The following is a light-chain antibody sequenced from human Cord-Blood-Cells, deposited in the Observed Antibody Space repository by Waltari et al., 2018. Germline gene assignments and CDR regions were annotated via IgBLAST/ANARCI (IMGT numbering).Light chain of an antibody. CDR2: DAS. Sequence: DIQMTQSPSTLSASVGARVTITYRASQSISSWLAWYQQKPGKAPKLLIYDASSLESGVPSRFSGSGSGTEFTLTISSLQPDDFATYYCQQYNSYSPLTFGGGTKVEIK. J-gene: IGKJ4*01. CDR1: QSISSW. CDR3: QQYNSYSPLT. V-gene: IGKV1-5*01.